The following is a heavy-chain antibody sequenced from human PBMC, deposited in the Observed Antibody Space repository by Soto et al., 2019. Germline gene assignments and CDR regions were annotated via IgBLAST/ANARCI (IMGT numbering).Heavy chain of an antibody. CDR1: GGSVNSGTYY. V-gene: IGHV4-61*03. D-gene: IGHD6-13*01. J-gene: IGHJ4*02. CDR3: DSGSSASAYIDS. CDR2: LYNTGSS. Sequence: SETLSLTCTVSGGSVNSGTYYWSWIRQPPGKGLECIGYLYNTGSSDYNPSLKSRVTISVDTSKNHFSLILTSVTAADTAVYFCDSGSSASAYIDSWGQGTLVTVSS.